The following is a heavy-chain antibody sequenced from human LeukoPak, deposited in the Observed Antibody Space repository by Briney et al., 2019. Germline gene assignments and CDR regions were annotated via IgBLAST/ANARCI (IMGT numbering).Heavy chain of an antibody. Sequence: PGGSLRLSCAASGFTFSNYWMSWVRQAPGKGLEWVANIKQDRSGKYYVDSVKGRFTISRDNAKNSLCLQMNSLRAEDTAVYYCARLFRDVTTFDYWGQGTLVTVSS. CDR3: ARLFRDVTTFDY. CDR1: GFTFSNYW. D-gene: IGHD1-1*01. V-gene: IGHV3-7*01. J-gene: IGHJ4*02. CDR2: IKQDRSGK.